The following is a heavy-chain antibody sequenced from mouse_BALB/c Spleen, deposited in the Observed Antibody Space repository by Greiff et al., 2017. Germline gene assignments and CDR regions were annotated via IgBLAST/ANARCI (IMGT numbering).Heavy chain of an antibody. Sequence: QVQLQQSGAELVRPGVSVKISCKGSGYTFTDYAMHWVKQSHAKSLEWIGVISTYYGDASYNQKFKGKATMTVDKSSSTAYMELARLTSEDSAIYYCARDGDSVVDYFDYWGQGTTLTVSS. V-gene: IGHV1S137*01. D-gene: IGHD1-1*01. J-gene: IGHJ2*01. CDR2: ISTYYGDA. CDR3: ARDGDSVVDYFDY. CDR1: GYTFTDYA.